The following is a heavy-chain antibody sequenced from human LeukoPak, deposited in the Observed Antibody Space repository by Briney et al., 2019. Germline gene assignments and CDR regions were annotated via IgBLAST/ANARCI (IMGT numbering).Heavy chain of an antibody. D-gene: IGHD3/OR15-3a*01. V-gene: IGHV3-64D*06. Sequence: GGSLRLSCSASGFTFRTYAMHWVRQAPGKGLEYVSAVNSNGDTTYYADSVKGRFTISRDNSKNTLYLQMSNLRAEDTAVYYCVKGTGTKYYYYGVDVWGQGTTVTVSS. CDR2: VNSNGDTT. CDR1: GFTFRTYA. CDR3: VKGTGTKYYYYGVDV. J-gene: IGHJ6*02.